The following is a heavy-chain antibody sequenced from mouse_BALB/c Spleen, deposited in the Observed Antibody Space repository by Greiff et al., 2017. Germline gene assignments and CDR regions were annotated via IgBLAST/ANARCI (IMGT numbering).Heavy chain of an antibody. Sequence: EVQLVESGPGLVKPSQSLSLTCSVTGYSITSGYYWNWIRQFPGNKLEWMGYISYDGSNNYNPSLKNRISITRDTSKNQFFLKLNSVTTEDTATYYCATRGSSYGFAYWGQGTLVTVSA. CDR2: ISYDGSN. CDR3: ATRGSSYGFAY. V-gene: IGHV3-6*02. D-gene: IGHD1-1*01. J-gene: IGHJ3*01. CDR1: GYSITSGYY.